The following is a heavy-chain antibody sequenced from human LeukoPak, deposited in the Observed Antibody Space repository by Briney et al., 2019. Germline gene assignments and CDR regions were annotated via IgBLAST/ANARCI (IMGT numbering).Heavy chain of an antibody. CDR2: ISAYNGNT. J-gene: IGHJ4*02. CDR1: GYTFTSYG. Sequence: ASVKVSCKASGYTFTSYGISWVRPAPGQGLEWMGWISAYNGNTNYAQKLQGRVTMTTDTSTSTAYMELRSLRSDDTAVYYCARQLMDSSGWYYYFDYWGQGTLVTVSS. V-gene: IGHV1-18*01. D-gene: IGHD6-19*01. CDR3: ARQLMDSSGWYYYFDY.